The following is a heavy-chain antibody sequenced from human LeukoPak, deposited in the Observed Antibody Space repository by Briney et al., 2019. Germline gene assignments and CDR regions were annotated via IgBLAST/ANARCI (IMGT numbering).Heavy chain of an antibody. CDR1: GGSISSSSYY. J-gene: IGHJ4*02. D-gene: IGHD4/OR15-4a*01. CDR3: ARSALLTTD. V-gene: IGHV4-39*01. CDR2: IYYSGTT. Sequence: KASETLSLTCTVSGGSISSSSYYWGWIRQPPGKGLEWIGNIYYSGTTYYNPSLKSRVTISIDTSKNQFSLKLSSVTDADTAVYYCARSALLTTDWGQGTLVTVSS.